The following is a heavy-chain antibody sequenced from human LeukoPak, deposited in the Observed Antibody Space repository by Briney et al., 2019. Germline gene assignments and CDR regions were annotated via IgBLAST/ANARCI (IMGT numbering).Heavy chain of an antibody. CDR1: GFTFSHYA. CDR3: AELQDFYDNSGYSYFDN. Sequence: PGGSLRLSCAASGFTFSHYAMSWVRQAPGKGLEWVSSISGNALNTYQADFIKGRFTISRDNSKNTLYLQLSSLRAEDPAGYYIAELQDFYDNSGYSYFDNWGQGTLVTVSS. CDR2: ISGNALNT. J-gene: IGHJ4*02. D-gene: IGHD3-22*01. V-gene: IGHV3-23*01.